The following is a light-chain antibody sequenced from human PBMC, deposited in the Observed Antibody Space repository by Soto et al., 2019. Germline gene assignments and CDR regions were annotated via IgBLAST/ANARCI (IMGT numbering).Light chain of an antibody. CDR2: EAS. J-gene: IGLJ1*01. Sequence: QSVLTQPPSVSGSPGQSVTISCTGTSTDFVSYNRVSWYQQPPGTAPKLIIYEASNRPSGVPDRFSGSKSGNTASLTISGLQAADEADYYCSLYTSENTYVFGPGTKVTVL. CDR3: SLYTSENTYV. CDR1: STDFVSYNR. V-gene: IGLV2-18*01.